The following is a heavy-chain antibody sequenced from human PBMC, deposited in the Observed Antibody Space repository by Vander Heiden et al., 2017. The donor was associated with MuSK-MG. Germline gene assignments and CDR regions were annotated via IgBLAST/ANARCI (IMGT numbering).Heavy chain of an antibody. V-gene: IGHV3-33*01. J-gene: IGHJ4*02. CDR2: IWYDGSDK. CDR1: GFPCSSHG. D-gene: IGHD3-10*01. Sequence: QVQLVESGGGVVQPGRPLRLSCGASGFPCSSHGLHWVRQAPGKGLEWVAVIWYDGSDKYYADSVRGRFTISRDNSKSTVYLQMNSLRAEDTAVYYCVTQRITMVRGVINDYWGQGTLVTVSS. CDR3: VTQRITMVRGVINDY.